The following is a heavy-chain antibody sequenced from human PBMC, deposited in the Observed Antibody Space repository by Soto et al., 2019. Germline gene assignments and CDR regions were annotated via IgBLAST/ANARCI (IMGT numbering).Heavy chain of an antibody. J-gene: IGHJ4*02. Sequence: GGSLRLSCAASGFTFSSFWMNWIRQTPGKGLEWVANMNADGSLIYYADSVKGRFTISRDNAKNSLYLQMNSLRADDTAVYHCTRHSLTEATFYWGQGTLVTVSS. D-gene: IGHD1-20*01. CDR1: GFTFSSFW. CDR2: MNADGSLI. V-gene: IGHV3-7*01. CDR3: TRHSLTEATFY.